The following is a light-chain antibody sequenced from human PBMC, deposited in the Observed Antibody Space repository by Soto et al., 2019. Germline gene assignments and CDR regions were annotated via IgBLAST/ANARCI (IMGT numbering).Light chain of an antibody. V-gene: IGLV2-23*02. Sequence: QSVLPQAGYVSRSPGQSINISCTGTSSDVGSYNLVSWYQHHPGTAPKLIIYEVTKRPSGVSNRFSASKSGNTASLTISGLQAEDDADYYCCSYAPTRNSYGFGSGTKVTVL. CDR1: SSDVGSYNL. J-gene: IGLJ1*01. CDR2: EVT. CDR3: CSYAPTRNSYG.